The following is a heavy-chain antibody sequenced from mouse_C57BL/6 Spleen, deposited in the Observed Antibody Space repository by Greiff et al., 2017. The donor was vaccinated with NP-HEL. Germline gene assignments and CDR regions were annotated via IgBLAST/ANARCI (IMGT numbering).Heavy chain of an antibody. CDR3: ARGRGTAQAKAWFAY. Sequence: QVQLQQPGAELVKPGASVKMSCKASGYTFTSYWITWVKQRPGQGLEWIGDIYPGSGSTNYNEKFKSKATLTVDTSSSTAYMQLSSLTSEDSAVYYCARGRGTAQAKAWFAYWGQGTLVTVSA. CDR1: GYTFTSYW. J-gene: IGHJ3*01. CDR2: IYPGSGST. V-gene: IGHV1-55*01. D-gene: IGHD3-2*02.